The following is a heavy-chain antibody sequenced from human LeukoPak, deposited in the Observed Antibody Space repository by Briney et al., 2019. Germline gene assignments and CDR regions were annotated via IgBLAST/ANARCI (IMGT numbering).Heavy chain of an antibody. CDR2: ISGSGGST. CDR1: GSTFSSYA. J-gene: IGHJ4*02. D-gene: IGHD3-3*01. CDR3: ARPLRESGYFYFDY. V-gene: IGHV3-23*01. Sequence: PGGSLRLSCAASGSTFSSYAMSWVRQAPGKGLEWVSAISGSGGSTYYADSVKGRFTISRDNSKNTLYLQMNSLRAEDTAVYYCARPLRESGYFYFDYWGQGTPVTVSS.